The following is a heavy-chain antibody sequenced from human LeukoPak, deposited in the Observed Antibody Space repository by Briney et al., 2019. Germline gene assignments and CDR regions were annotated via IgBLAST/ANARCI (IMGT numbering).Heavy chain of an antibody. Sequence: GGSLRLSCAASGFTFSSYAMSWVRQAPGKGLEWVSGISGSTGTTYYADSVKGRFTISRDNSKNTLYLQMNSLRTEDTAVYYCARPPSTTWIHDAFDIWGQGTMVTVSS. V-gene: IGHV3-23*01. CDR2: ISGSTGTT. CDR3: ARPPSTTWIHDAFDI. CDR1: GFTFSSYA. J-gene: IGHJ3*02. D-gene: IGHD1-1*01.